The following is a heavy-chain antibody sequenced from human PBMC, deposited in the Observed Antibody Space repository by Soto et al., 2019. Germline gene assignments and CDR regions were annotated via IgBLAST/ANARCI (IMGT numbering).Heavy chain of an antibody. Sequence: DTLSLTCSVSDDSINRDNYYWVWIRQPPGKGLEWIGSIYYRGNAYYNPSLQTRVTISLDKSKSQFSLKLNSVTAADSAVYFCARLEGLATISYYFDFWGPGALVTVSS. CDR3: ARLEGLATISYYFDF. CDR2: IYYRGNA. V-gene: IGHV4-39*01. J-gene: IGHJ4*02. D-gene: IGHD3-9*01. CDR1: DDSINRDNYY.